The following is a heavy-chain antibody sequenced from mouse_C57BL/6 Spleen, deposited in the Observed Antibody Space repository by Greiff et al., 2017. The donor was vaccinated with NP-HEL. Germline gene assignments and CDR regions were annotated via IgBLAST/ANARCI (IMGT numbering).Heavy chain of an antibody. Sequence: QVQLKESGAELAKPGASVKLSCKASGYTFTSYWMHWVKQRPGHGLEWIGEILPGSGSTNYNEKFKGKATFTADTSSNTAYMQLSSLTTEDSAIYYCAIYGNYFAWFAYWGQGTLVTVSA. V-gene: IGHV1-9*01. CDR1: GYTFTSYW. CDR3: AIYGNYFAWFAY. J-gene: IGHJ3*01. D-gene: IGHD2-1*01. CDR2: ILPGSGST.